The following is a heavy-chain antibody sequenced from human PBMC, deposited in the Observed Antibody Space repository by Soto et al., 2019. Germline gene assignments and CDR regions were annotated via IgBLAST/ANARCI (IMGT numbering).Heavy chain of an antibody. D-gene: IGHD3-3*01. Sequence: QVQLVESGGGVVQPGRSLRLSCAASRFTFSSYTMHWVRQAPGKGLEWVAVISYDGSNKYYADSVKGRFTISRDNSKNTLYLQMSSLRAEDRAVYYCARTGLRFLEWLFDYWGQGTLVTVSS. V-gene: IGHV3-30-3*01. J-gene: IGHJ4*02. CDR1: RFTFSSYT. CDR3: ARTGLRFLEWLFDY. CDR2: ISYDGSNK.